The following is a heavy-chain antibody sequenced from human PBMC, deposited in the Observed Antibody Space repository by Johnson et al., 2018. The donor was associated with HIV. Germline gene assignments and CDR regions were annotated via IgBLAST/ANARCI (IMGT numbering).Heavy chain of an antibody. CDR2: ISYDGSSK. Sequence: QVQLVESGGGVVQPGRSLRLSCAASGFTFSSSAMHWVRKAPGKGLEWVAVISYDGSSKYYADSVQGRVTISRDNSKKTLYLQMNSKRAEDTAVYYCAKLPVLYGDFDDAFDIWGQGTMVTVSS. CDR1: GFTFSSSA. D-gene: IGHD4-17*01. V-gene: IGHV3-30*18. J-gene: IGHJ3*02. CDR3: AKLPVLYGDFDDAFDI.